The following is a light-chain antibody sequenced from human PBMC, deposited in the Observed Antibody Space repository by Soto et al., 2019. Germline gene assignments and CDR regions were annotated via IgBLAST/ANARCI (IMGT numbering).Light chain of an antibody. J-gene: IGLJ1*01. V-gene: IGLV1-40*01. Sequence: QSVPTQPPSVSEAPGQRVTISCTGSSSNIRAGYEAHWYQQVPGTAPKLLIYENNNPPSTVPDRFSGSKSGTSASLAITGLQAEDEAEYYCQSYDSSRSGYVFGTGTKLTVL. CDR2: ENN. CDR3: QSYDSSRSGYV. CDR1: SSNIRAGYE.